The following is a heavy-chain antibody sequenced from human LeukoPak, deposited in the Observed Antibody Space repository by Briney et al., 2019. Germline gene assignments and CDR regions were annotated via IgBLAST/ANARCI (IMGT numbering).Heavy chain of an antibody. V-gene: IGHV4-4*07. Sequence: SETLSLTCTVSGGSISSYYWSWIRQPAGKGLEWIGRIYSSGSTNYNPSLKSRVTMSVDTTKNQFSLKLSSVTAADTAVYYCARGQYHLLYWYFDLWGRGTLVTVSS. CDR3: ARGQYHLLYWYFDL. CDR2: IYSSGST. J-gene: IGHJ2*01. CDR1: GGSISSYY. D-gene: IGHD2-2*01.